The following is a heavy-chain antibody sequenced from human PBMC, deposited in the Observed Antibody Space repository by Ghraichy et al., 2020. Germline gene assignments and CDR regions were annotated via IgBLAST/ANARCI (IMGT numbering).Heavy chain of an antibody. CDR3: AIGRDNSKAAY. J-gene: IGHJ4*02. V-gene: IGHV4-59*13. Sequence: SETLSLTCTVSGASISTYYRSWIRQPPGKGLECIGYIFNVGNIRYNPSLSSRVTISEDTSKNQLSLKLTSVTAADTAVYYCAIGRDNSKAAYWGQGTLVTVSS. D-gene: IGHD6-13*01. CDR2: IFNVGNI. CDR1: GASISTYY.